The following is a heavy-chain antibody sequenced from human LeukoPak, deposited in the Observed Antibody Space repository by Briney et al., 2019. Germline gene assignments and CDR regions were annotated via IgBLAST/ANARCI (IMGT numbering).Heavy chain of an antibody. D-gene: IGHD3-10*01. J-gene: IGHJ6*03. CDR3: ARWSYYGSGTYGVYFYMDV. CDR1: GFTFSRFW. Sequence: GGSLRLSCAASGFTFSRFWMSWVRQAPGKGLEWVANIKEDGSEEHYVDSVKGRFTISRDNTKNSLHLQMNSLRAEDTAMYYCARWSYYGSGTYGVYFYMDVWGKGTTVTVSS. CDR2: IKEDGSEE. V-gene: IGHV3-7*01.